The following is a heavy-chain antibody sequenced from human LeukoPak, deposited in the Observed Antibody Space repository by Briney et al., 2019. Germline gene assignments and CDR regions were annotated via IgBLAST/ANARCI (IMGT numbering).Heavy chain of an antibody. CDR2: INHSGST. CDR3: ALADRSGYYLQH. J-gene: IGHJ1*01. CDR1: GGSISSYY. D-gene: IGHD3-22*01. Sequence: SETLSLTCTVSGGSISSYYWSWIRQPPGKGLEWIGEINHSGSTNYNPSLKSRVTISVDTSKNQFSLKLSSVTAADTAVYYCALADRSGYYLQHWGQGTLVTVSS. V-gene: IGHV4-34*01.